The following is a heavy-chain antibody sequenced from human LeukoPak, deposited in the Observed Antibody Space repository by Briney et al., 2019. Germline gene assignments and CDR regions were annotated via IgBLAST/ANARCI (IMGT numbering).Heavy chain of an antibody. CDR2: INPNSGDT. CDR1: GYTFTGYY. V-gene: IGHV1-2*02. Sequence: ASVKVSCKASGYTFTGYYMHWVRQAPGQGLEWMGWINPNSGDTKYAQKFQGRVTMTRDTSISTACMELSRLRSDDTAVYYCATQRGSYVWGTDFDYWGQGTLVTVSS. D-gene: IGHD3-16*01. J-gene: IGHJ4*02. CDR3: ATQRGSYVWGTDFDY.